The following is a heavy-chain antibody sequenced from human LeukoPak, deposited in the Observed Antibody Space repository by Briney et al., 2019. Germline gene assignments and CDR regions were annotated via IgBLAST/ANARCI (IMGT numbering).Heavy chain of an antibody. D-gene: IGHD6-19*01. V-gene: IGHV4-61*02. CDR3: ARDLSSGWPYYYYMDV. CDR1: GDSISSGSYY. CDR2: SYSSGSTINNPSLKNN. Sequence: SQTLSLTCTVSGDSISSGSYYWTWIPQPAGKGLEWIGRSYSSGSTINNPSLKNNNYNPSLKSRVTISVDKSKNQFSLKLSSVTAADTAVYYCARDLSSGWPYYYYMDVWGKGTTVTVSS. J-gene: IGHJ6*03.